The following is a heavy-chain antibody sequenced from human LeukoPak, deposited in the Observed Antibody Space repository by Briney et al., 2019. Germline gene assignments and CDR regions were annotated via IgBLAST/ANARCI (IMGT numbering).Heavy chain of an antibody. CDR3: AGVHSGGSYYYYYYMDV. CDR2: IYHSGST. V-gene: IGHV4-38-2*02. CDR1: GYSISSGYY. Sequence: SETLSLTCTVSGYSISSGYYWGWIRQPPGKGLEWIGSIYHSGSTYYNPSLKSRVTISVDTSKNQFSLKLSSVTAADTAVYYCAGVHSGGSYYYYYYMDVWAKGPRSPSP. D-gene: IGHD1-26*01. J-gene: IGHJ6*03.